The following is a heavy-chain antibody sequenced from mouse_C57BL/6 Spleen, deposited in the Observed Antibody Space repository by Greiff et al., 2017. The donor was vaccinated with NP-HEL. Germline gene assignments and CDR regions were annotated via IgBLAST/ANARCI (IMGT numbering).Heavy chain of an antibody. CDR2: INPNNGGT. Sequence: EVQLQQSGPELVKPGASVKIPCKASGYTFTDYNMDWVKQSHGKSLEWIGDINPNNGGTIYNQKFKGKATLTVDKSSSTAYMELRSLTSEDTAVYYCARRGIRDYYGSSYDWYFDVWGTGTTVTVSS. CDR3: ARRGIRDYYGSSYDWYFDV. D-gene: IGHD1-1*01. CDR1: GYTFTDYN. V-gene: IGHV1-18*01. J-gene: IGHJ1*03.